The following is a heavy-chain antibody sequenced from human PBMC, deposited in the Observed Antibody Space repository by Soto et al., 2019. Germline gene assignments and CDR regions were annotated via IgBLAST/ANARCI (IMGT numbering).Heavy chain of an antibody. D-gene: IGHD4-4*01. CDR3: ASYRYDY. CDR2: TYYRSRWYH. Sequence: SQTLSLTCAISGDSISSNSAAWNWIRQSPSRGFEWLGRTYYRSRWYHDYAVSVKSRIIINPDTSKNQVSLQLNSVTPDATAVYYCASYRYDYWGQGTVVTVSS. CDR1: GDSISSNSAA. V-gene: IGHV6-1*01. J-gene: IGHJ4*02.